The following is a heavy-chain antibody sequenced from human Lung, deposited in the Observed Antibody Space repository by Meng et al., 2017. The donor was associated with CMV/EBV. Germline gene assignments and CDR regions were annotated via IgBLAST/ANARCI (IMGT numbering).Heavy chain of an antibody. CDR3: ARDNSYGDEYYFDY. Sequence: GGSXRLXCAASGFTFSDFAMSWVRQAPGKGLEWVSVIYSGGRSTSYADSVKGRFTISRDNAKNSLYLQMNSLRAEDTAVYYCARDNSYGDEYYFDYWGQGKXVTVSS. J-gene: IGHJ4*02. D-gene: IGHD5-18*01. V-gene: IGHV3-23*03. CDR1: GFTFSDFA. CDR2: IYSGGRST.